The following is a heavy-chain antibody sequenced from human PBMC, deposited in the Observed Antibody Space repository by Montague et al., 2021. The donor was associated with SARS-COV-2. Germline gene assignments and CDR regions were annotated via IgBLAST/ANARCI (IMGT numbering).Heavy chain of an antibody. J-gene: IGHJ4*02. V-gene: IGHV3-23*01. Sequence: SRILSWSASGFTFSAYAMNWVRQAPGRGLEWVAGISGGVGNTYYADSVKGRFTISRDNSKKALYLQLNTLRPEDTAVYYCAKGMDRMVQGIIIWKNGDYFDYWGQGTLVAVSS. CDR1: GFTFSAYA. D-gene: IGHD3-10*01. CDR3: AKGMDRMVQGIIIWKNGDYFDY. CDR2: ISGGVGNT.